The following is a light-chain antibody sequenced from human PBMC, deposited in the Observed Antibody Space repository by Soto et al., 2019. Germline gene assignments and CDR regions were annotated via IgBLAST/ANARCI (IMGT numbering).Light chain of an antibody. CDR2: AAS. CDR3: LQSYSSPLT. Sequence: DIQMTQSPSSLSASVGDRVTITCRASQSISSYLNWYQQKPGKDPNLLIYAASSLQSGVPAKISGTGSGIAVTLAIGRLQAEEFATYYCLQSYSSPLTFGPGTKVDIK. J-gene: IGKJ3*01. CDR1: QSISSY. V-gene: IGKV1-39*01.